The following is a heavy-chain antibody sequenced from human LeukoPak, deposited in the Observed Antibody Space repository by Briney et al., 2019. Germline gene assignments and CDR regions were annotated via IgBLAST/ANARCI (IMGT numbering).Heavy chain of an antibody. CDR3: ARDSRDTMIVVVIPFFDY. CDR1: GYSISSGYY. CDR2: IYHSGST. Sequence: ASETLSLTCTVSGYSISSGYYWGWIRQPPGKGLEWIGSIYHSGSTYYNPSLKSRVTISVDTSKNQFSLKLSSVTAADTAVYYCARDSRDTMIVVVIPFFDYWGQGTLVTVSS. J-gene: IGHJ4*02. V-gene: IGHV4-38-2*02. D-gene: IGHD3-22*01.